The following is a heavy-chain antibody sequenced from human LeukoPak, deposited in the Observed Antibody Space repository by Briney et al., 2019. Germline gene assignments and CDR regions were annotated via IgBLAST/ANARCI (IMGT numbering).Heavy chain of an antibody. Sequence: GRSLRLSCAASGFTFSSYGMHWVRQAPGKGLEWVAVISYDGSSKYYADSVKGRFTISRDNSKNTLYLQMNSLRAEDTAVYYCAKDDYGDYTLAYWGQGTLVTVSS. CDR3: AKDDYGDYTLAY. CDR2: ISYDGSSK. D-gene: IGHD4-17*01. CDR1: GFTFSSYG. V-gene: IGHV3-30*18. J-gene: IGHJ4*02.